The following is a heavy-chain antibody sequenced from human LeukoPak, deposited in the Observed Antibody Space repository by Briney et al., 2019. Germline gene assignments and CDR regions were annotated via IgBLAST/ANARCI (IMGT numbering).Heavy chain of an antibody. CDR3: AKDIRPWPTYYFDY. D-gene: IGHD2/OR15-2a*01. CDR1: GLTFDDYA. Sequence: SLTVSCEACGLTFDDYAMHWLGKAPGKGLDRAAGISRNIGIRGYADSVKGRVTISSDNAKYSLYLQMNSLRAEDTALYYCAKDIRPWPTYYFDYWGQGTLVTVSS. CDR2: ISRNIGIR. V-gene: IGHV3-9*01. J-gene: IGHJ4*02.